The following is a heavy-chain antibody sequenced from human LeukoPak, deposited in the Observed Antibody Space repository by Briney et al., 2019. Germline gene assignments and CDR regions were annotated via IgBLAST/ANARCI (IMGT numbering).Heavy chain of an antibody. CDR1: GFPFGSYV. V-gene: IGHV3-48*02. D-gene: IGHD3-9*01. Sequence: GGSLRLSCEASGFPFGSYVMSWVRQAPGKGLEWIAYINHNAEMIFYPDFVKGQFSISRDNAKNSLYLQMNALRYEDTAIYYCARDHDWAFDLWGQGTLVTVSS. J-gene: IGHJ4*02. CDR2: INHNAEMI. CDR3: ARDHDWAFDL.